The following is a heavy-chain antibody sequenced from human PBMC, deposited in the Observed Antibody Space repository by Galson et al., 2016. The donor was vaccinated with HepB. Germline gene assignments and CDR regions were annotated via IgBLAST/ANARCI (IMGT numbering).Heavy chain of an antibody. J-gene: IGHJ4*01. CDR3: AIHRPLIGYYFDY. V-gene: IGHV4-39*01. Sequence: SETLSLTCTVSGGSIRSNTYYWAWLRQPLGKRLEWLGSIYYEGDTDYNPSLKSRVTISVDTSKNHFSLNLTSVTAADTAVYYCAIHRPLIGYYFDYWGPGTLVTVSA. D-gene: IGHD2-15*01. CDR1: GGSIRSNTYY. CDR2: IYYEGDT.